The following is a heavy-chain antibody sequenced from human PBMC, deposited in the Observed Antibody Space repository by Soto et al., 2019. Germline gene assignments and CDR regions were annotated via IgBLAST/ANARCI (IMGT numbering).Heavy chain of an antibody. D-gene: IGHD6-19*01. CDR1: GITVSNAW. CDR2: IRSKADGGIT. CDR3: TTGGSPLDT. V-gene: IGHV3-15*07. J-gene: IGHJ3*02. Sequence: SLRLSCAASGITVSNAWMNWVRQAPGKGLEWVGRIRSKADGGITDYPAPVKGRFTISRDDSKNMVHLQIDSLKTEDTAVYYCTTGGSPLDTWGPGTMVTVS.